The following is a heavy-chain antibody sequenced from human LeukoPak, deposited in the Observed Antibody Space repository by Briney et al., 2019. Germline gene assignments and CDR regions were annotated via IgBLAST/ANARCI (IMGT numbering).Heavy chain of an antibody. CDR2: ISSSSTI. D-gene: IGHD3-10*02. V-gene: IGHV3-48*04. J-gene: IGHJ6*04. Sequence: PGGSLRLSCAASGFTFSSYSMNWVRQASGKGLEWVSYISSSSTIYYADSVKGRFTISRDNAKNSLYLQMNSLRAEDTAVYYCAELGITMIGGVWGKGTTVTISS. CDR1: GFTFSSYS. CDR3: AELGITMIGGV.